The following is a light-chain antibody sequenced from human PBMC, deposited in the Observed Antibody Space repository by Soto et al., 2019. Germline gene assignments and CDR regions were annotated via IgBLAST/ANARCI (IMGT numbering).Light chain of an antibody. CDR3: MQSTQLPPT. V-gene: IGKV2D-29*02. J-gene: IGKJ5*01. CDR2: EVS. Sequence: DVVMIQTPLSLSVAPGQPASISCKSSQSLLHITGKTFLFWYLQKPGQSPQLLIYEVSTRVSGVPDRFSGSGSGTDFTLEISRVETDDVGIYYCMQSTQLPPTFGQGTRLEIK. CDR1: QSLLHITGKTF.